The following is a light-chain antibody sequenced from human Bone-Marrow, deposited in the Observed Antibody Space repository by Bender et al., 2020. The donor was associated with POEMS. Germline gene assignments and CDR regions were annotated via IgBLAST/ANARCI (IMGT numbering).Light chain of an antibody. CDR3: CSYTTSSTRV. J-gene: IGLJ1*01. Sequence: QSALTQPASVSGSPGQSITISCTGSSSDIGTYKLVSWYQQYPGKAPKLIIYDVSDRPSGVSNRFSGSKSGDTASLTISGLQADDEADYYCCSYTTSSTRVFGTGTKVTVL. CDR1: SSDIGTYKL. V-gene: IGLV2-14*03. CDR2: DVS.